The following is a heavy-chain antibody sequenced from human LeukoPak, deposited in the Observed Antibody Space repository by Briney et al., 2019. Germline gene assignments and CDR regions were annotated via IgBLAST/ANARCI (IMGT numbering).Heavy chain of an antibody. Sequence: GGSLRLSCAASGFTFDDYAMHWVRQAPGRGLEWVSGITWNSGSIGYADSVKGRFTISRDNAKNSLYLQMNSLRDDDTALYYCARSSSGSYYLPCEYWGQGTLVTVSS. CDR2: ITWNSGSI. J-gene: IGHJ4*02. CDR1: GFTFDDYA. V-gene: IGHV3-9*01. CDR3: ARSSSGSYYLPCEY. D-gene: IGHD3-10*01.